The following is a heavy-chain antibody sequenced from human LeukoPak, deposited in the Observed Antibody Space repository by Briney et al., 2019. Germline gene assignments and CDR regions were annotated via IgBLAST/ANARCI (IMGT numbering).Heavy chain of an antibody. CDR1: GFSVSNNY. CDR2: IYSGGST. J-gene: IGHJ1*01. V-gene: IGHV3-66*01. Sequence: GGSLRLSCAASGFSVSNNYMSWVRQAPGKGLEWVSVIYSGGSTFYADSVKGRFTISRDNSKNTLYLQMNSLRAEDTAGYYCASDSSSPEYFQHWGQGTLVTVSS. D-gene: IGHD6-6*01. CDR3: ASDSSSPEYFQH.